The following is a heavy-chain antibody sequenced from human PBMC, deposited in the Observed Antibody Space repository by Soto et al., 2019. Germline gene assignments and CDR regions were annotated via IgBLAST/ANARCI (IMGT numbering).Heavy chain of an antibody. V-gene: IGHV5-51*01. CDR1: GYSFTSYW. J-gene: IGHJ5*02. CDR2: IYPGDSDT. D-gene: IGHD6-19*01. CDR3: ATIAVAGTDQYNWFDP. Sequence: PGESLKISCKGSGYSFTSYWIGWVRQMPGKGLEWMGIIYPGDSDTRYSPSFKGQVTISADKSISTAYLQWNSLKASDSAMYYCATIAVAGTDQYNWFDPWGQGTQVTVS.